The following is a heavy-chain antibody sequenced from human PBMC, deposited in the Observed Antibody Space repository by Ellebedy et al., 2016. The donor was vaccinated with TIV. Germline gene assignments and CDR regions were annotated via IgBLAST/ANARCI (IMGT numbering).Heavy chain of an antibody. CDR2: IYHDGNT. Sequence: MPSETLSLTCSVSGASINRSSVYWDWVRQPPGKGLEWIGTIYHDGNTFYNPSLQRRVTIPVDTSKNRFSLNLSSVTAPDTAMYYCARRVVGWFDPWGQGTLVTVSS. D-gene: IGHD2-15*01. CDR3: ARRVVGWFDP. J-gene: IGHJ5*02. V-gene: IGHV4-39*02. CDR1: GASINRSSVY.